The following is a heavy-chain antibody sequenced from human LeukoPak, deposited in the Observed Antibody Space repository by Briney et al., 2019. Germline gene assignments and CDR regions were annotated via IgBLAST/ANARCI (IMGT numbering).Heavy chain of an antibody. CDR1: GFTFSSYA. D-gene: IGHD6-19*01. CDR2: ISYDGSDK. Sequence: GGSLRLSCAASGFTFSSYAMQWVRQAPGKGLEWVAVISYDGSDKNYADSVKGRFTISRDNSMDTLYLQMNGLRAEDTAVYYCARAVYRSGGYYFDYWGQGILVTVSS. J-gene: IGHJ4*02. V-gene: IGHV3-30*04. CDR3: ARAVYRSGGYYFDY.